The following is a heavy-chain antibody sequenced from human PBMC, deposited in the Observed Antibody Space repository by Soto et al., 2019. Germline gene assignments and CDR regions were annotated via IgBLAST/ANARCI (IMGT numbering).Heavy chain of an antibody. V-gene: IGHV4-39*01. CDR2: IYYSGST. CDR3: ARGSYDFWSGNNWFDP. J-gene: IGHJ5*02. CDR1: GGSISSGGYY. Sequence: SSETLSLTCTVSGGSISSGGYYWSWIRQHPGKGLEWIGSIYYSGSTYYNPSLKSRVTISVDTSKNQFSLKLSSVTAADTAVYYCARGSYDFWSGNNWFDPWGQGTLVTVSS. D-gene: IGHD3-3*01.